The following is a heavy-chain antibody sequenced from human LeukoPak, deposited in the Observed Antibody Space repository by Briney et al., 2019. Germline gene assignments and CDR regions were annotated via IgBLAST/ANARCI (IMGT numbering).Heavy chain of an antibody. J-gene: IGHJ5*02. CDR1: GFAFSDFS. D-gene: IGHD3-3*01. CDR2: ISSNSATM. V-gene: IGHV3-48*04. Sequence: PGGPLRLTCEASGFAFSDFSLNWVRQATGKGLEWISYISSNSATMEYADSVKGRFTISRDNAKNSVFLQMNSLRPEDTGVYYCASVPRITTFTVVTRRNWFDPWGQGTLVTVSS. CDR3: ASVPRITTFTVVTRRNWFDP.